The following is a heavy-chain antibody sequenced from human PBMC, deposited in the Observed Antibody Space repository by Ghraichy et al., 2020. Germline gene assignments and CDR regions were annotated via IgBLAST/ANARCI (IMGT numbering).Heavy chain of an antibody. CDR1: GGSISSGGYS. Sequence: SETLSLTCAVSGGSISSGGYSWSWIRQPPGKGLEWIGYIYYSGSTYYNPSLKSRATISIDRSKNQFSLKLSSVTAADTAVYYCARDGMKTPSVWGQGTLVTVSS. D-gene: IGHD1-26*01. CDR3: ARDGMKTPSV. V-gene: IGHV4-30-2*01. CDR2: IYYSGST. J-gene: IGHJ4*02.